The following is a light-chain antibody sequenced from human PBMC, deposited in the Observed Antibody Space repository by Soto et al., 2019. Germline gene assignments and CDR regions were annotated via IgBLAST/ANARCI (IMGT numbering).Light chain of an antibody. V-gene: IGKV3-20*01. CDR2: GAS. CDR3: HQYYSPPTT. Sequence: EIVLTQSPCTLSLSPVERSTVSCRASQTVSSGFLAWYQQKVGQAPRLLIYGASTRATGIPDRFSGSGSGTDFTLTIDRLEPEDFAVYYCHQYYSPPTTFGGGTKVDIK. J-gene: IGKJ4*01. CDR1: QTVSSGF.